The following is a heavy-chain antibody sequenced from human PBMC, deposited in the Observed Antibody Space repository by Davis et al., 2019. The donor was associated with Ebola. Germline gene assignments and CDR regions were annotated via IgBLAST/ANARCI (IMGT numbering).Heavy chain of an antibody. CDR1: GFTFSSYS. Sequence: GESLKISCAASGFTFSSYSMNWVRQAPGKGLEWVSYISSSSSTIYYADSVKGRFTISRDNAKNSLYLQMNSLRAEDTAVYYCAKDCQTTVTTPGGWFDPWGQGTLVTVSS. CDR2: ISSSSSTI. CDR3: AKDCQTTVTTPGGWFDP. V-gene: IGHV3-48*04. J-gene: IGHJ5*02. D-gene: IGHD4-17*01.